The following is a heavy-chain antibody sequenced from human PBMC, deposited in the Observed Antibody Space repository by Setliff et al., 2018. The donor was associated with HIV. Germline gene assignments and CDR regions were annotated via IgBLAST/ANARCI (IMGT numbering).Heavy chain of an antibody. D-gene: IGHD6-6*01. CDR3: ARPYSSPSYYYYHMDV. V-gene: IGHV4-61*09. CDR2: IYTSGST. J-gene: IGHJ6*03. Sequence: SETLSLTCTVSGDSVSNGRYYWSWIRQPAGKGLEWIGHIYTSGSTDYNPSLKSRVTISVDTSKNQFSLKMSSVTAADTAVYYCARPYSSPSYYYYHMDVWGKGTAVTVS. CDR1: GDSVSNGRYY.